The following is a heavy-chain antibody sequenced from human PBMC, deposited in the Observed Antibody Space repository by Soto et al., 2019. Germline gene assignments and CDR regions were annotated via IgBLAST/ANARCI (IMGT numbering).Heavy chain of an antibody. CDR2: IWYDGSNK. CDR3: AREDLGSSGCDY. D-gene: IGHD6-19*01. V-gene: IGHV3-33*01. Sequence: QVQLVESGGGVVQPGRSLRLSCAASGSTFSSYGMHWVRQAPGKGLEWVAVIWYDGSNKYYADSVKGRFTISRDNSKNTLYLQMNSLRAEDTAVYYCAREDLGSSGCDYWGQGTLVTVSS. CDR1: GSTFSSYG. J-gene: IGHJ4*02.